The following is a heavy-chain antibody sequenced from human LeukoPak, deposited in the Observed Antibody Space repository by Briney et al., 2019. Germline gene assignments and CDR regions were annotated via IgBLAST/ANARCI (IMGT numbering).Heavy chain of an antibody. CDR3: AREGLGELTLDY. Sequence: GAAVKVSCKASGYTFTSYGISWVRQAPGQGLEWMGWISTYNGDTNYAQKLQGRVTMTTDTSTSTAYMELGSLRSDDTAVYYCAREGLGELTLDYWGQGTLVTVSS. D-gene: IGHD3-16*01. V-gene: IGHV1-18*01. CDR1: GYTFTSYG. CDR2: ISTYNGDT. J-gene: IGHJ4*02.